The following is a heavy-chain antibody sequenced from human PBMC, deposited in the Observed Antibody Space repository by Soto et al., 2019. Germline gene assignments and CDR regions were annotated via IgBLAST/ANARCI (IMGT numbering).Heavy chain of an antibody. CDR2: IIPIFGTA. V-gene: IGHV1-69*13. D-gene: IGHD1-26*01. Sequence: ASVKVSCKASGGTFSSYAISWVRQAPGQGLEWMGGIIPIFGTANYAQKFQGRVTITADESTSTAYMELSSLRSEDTAVYYCASGGFSIVGARYYYYGMDVWGQGTTVTVSS. CDR3: ASGGFSIVGARYYYYGMDV. CDR1: GGTFSSYA. J-gene: IGHJ6*02.